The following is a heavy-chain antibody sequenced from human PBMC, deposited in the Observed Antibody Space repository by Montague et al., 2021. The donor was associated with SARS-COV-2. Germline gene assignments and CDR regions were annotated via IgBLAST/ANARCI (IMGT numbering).Heavy chain of an antibody. CDR2: ISSSSSYI. V-gene: IGHV3-21*01. Sequence: SLRLSCAASGFTFSSYSMNWVRQAPGKGLKWISSISSSSSYIYYADSVKGRFTISRDNAKNSLYLQMNSLRAEDTAVYYCVRGPLDYGLWSSGSYYNAYYYYYGMDVWGQGTTVTVSS. J-gene: IGHJ6*02. CDR1: GFTFSSYS. D-gene: IGHD3-10*01. CDR3: VRGPLDYGLWSSGSYYNAYYYYYGMDV.